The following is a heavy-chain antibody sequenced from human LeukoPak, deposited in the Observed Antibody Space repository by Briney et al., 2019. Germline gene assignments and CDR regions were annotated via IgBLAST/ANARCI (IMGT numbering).Heavy chain of an antibody. CDR3: ATLYQLLWVSFDY. CDR1: GFTFSSYA. J-gene: IGHJ4*02. V-gene: IGHV3-23*01. CDR2: ISDSGGTT. D-gene: IGHD2-2*01. Sequence: GGSLRLSCAASGFTFSSYATSWVRQAPGKGLEWVSIISDSGGTTYYADSEKGRFTISRDNSKNTLYLQMNSLRVEDTAVYYCATLYQLLWVSFDYWGQGTLVTVSS.